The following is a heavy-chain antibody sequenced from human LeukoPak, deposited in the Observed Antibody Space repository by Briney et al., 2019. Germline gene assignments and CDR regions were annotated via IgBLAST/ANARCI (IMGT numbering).Heavy chain of an antibody. CDR2: IYYSGST. CDR3: ASRSYSSSWYSWFDP. Sequence: PSETLSLTCTVSGGSISSYYWSWIRQPPGKGLEWIGYIYYSGSTNYNPSLKSRVTISVDKSKNQFSLKLSSVTAADTAVYYCASRSYSSSWYSWFDPWGQGTLVTVSS. V-gene: IGHV4-59*12. J-gene: IGHJ5*02. D-gene: IGHD6-13*01. CDR1: GGSISSYY.